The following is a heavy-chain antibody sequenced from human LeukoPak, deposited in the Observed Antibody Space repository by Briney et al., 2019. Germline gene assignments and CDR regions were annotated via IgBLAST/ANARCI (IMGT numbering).Heavy chain of an antibody. Sequence: SQTLPLTCTVSGASISSGGYFWSWIRQPPGKGLEWIGYIYHTGNTYYNPSLESRVTMSVDKSKNQFSLSLASVTVADTAVYYCARERPLDTVVSQDFWGQGTLVIVSS. V-gene: IGHV4-30-2*01. CDR3: ARERPLDTVVSQDF. D-gene: IGHD4-23*01. CDR2: IYHTGNT. J-gene: IGHJ4*02. CDR1: GASISSGGYF.